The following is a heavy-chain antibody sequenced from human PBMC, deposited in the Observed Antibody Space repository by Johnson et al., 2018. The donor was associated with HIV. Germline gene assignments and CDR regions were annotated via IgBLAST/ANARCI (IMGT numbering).Heavy chain of an antibody. CDR3: AKDIGDYVPGHAFDI. Sequence: EVQLVESGGGLIQPGGSLRLSCAASGFTVSSNYMSWVRQAPGKGLEWVSVIYRGGSTYYADSVKGRFTISRDNAKNSRYLHMNSRRAEDTALNYCAKDIGDYVPGHAFDIWGQGTMVTVSS. CDR1: GFTVSSNY. V-gene: IGHV3-53*01. CDR2: IYRGGST. D-gene: IGHD3-16*01. J-gene: IGHJ3*02.